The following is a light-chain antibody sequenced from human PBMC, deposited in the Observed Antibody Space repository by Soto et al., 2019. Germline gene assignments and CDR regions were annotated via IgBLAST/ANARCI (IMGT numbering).Light chain of an antibody. CDR1: SGDIGAYNY. Sequence: QSALTQPPSASGSPGQSVTISCTGTSGDIGAYNYVSWYQQHPGKAPKLIIYEVSQRPSGVPDRFSGSKSGNTASLTVSGLQLEDEADYYCAAWDDSLHAVVFGGGTKVTVL. CDR2: EVS. CDR3: AAWDDSLHAVV. V-gene: IGLV2-8*01. J-gene: IGLJ2*01.